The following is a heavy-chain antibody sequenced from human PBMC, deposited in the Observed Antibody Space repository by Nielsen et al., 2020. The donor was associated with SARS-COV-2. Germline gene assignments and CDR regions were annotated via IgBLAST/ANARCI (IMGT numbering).Heavy chain of an antibody. V-gene: IGHV5-51*01. CDR2: IYPGDSDT. J-gene: IGHJ5*02. CDR1: GYSFTSYW. D-gene: IGHD3-22*01. Sequence: GESLKISCKGSGYSFTSYWIGWVRQMPGKGLEWMGIIYPGDSDTRYSPSFQGQVTISADKSISTAYLQWSSLKASDTAMYYCARHQQSYYYDSSGYQPWGQGTLVTVSS. CDR3: ARHQQSYYYDSSGYQP.